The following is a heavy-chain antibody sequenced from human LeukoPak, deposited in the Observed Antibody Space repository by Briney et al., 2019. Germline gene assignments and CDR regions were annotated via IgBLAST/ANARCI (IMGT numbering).Heavy chain of an antibody. J-gene: IGHJ4*02. D-gene: IGHD2-21*02. CDR3: ARERLIYCGGDCYSSPLDY. Sequence: GGSLRLSCAASGFTFSSYEMNWVRQAPGKGLEWVSYISSSGSTIYYADSVKGRFTISRDNAKNSLYLQMNSLRAEDTAVYYCARERLIYCGGDCYSSPLDYWGQGTLVTVSS. CDR1: GFTFSSYE. V-gene: IGHV3-48*03. CDR2: ISSSGSTI.